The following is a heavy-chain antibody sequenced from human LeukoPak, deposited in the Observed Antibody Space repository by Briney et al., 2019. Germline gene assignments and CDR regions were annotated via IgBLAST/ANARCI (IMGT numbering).Heavy chain of an antibody. V-gene: IGHV1-18*01. CDR1: GYTFSGYG. CDR2: VSAYNGNT. D-gene: IGHD4-17*01. J-gene: IGHJ4*02. CDR3: ARGAGSYGDYSLWLGY. Sequence: ASVKVSCKSSGYTFSGYGFSWVRQAPGQGLEWMGWVSAYNGNTIYAHSYQGRVTMTTDTSTSTAYMELRSLRPDDTAVYYCARGAGSYGDYSLWLGYWGQGTLVTVSS.